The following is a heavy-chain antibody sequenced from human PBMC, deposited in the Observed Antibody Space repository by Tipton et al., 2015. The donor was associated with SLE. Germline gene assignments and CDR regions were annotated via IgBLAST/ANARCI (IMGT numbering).Heavy chain of an antibody. CDR2: INPYNDNT. CDR3: ARHPVAGYTYYMDV. D-gene: IGHD5-24*01. Sequence: QSGPEVKKPGASVKASCRASGYIFSTYGISWVRQAPGQGLEWMGWINPYNDNTDYVELLQGRVTMTTDTSTGTAYMELTSLNSDDTAIYYCARHPVAGYTYYMDVWGTGTTVTVSS. J-gene: IGHJ6*03. CDR1: GYIFSTYG. V-gene: IGHV1-18*01.